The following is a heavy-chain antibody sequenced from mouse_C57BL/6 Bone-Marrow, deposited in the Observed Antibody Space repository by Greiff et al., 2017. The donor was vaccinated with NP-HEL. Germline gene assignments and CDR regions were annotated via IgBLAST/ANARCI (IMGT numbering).Heavy chain of an antibody. J-gene: IGHJ2*01. D-gene: IGHD1-2*01. CDR1: GFTFSSYG. V-gene: IGHV5-6*01. CDR2: ISSGGSYT. Sequence: EVMLVESGGDLVKPGGSLKLSCAASGFTFSSYGMSWVRQTPDKRLEWVATISSGGSYTYYPDSVKGRFTISRDNAKNTLYLQMSSLKSEDTAMYYCARVRRRDFDYWGQGTTLTVSS. CDR3: ARVRRRDFDY.